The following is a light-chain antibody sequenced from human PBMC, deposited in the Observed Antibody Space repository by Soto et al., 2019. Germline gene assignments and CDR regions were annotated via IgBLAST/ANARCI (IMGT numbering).Light chain of an antibody. CDR2: GAS. Sequence: EIVLTQSPGTLSLSPGERATLSCRASQSVSSSYLAWYQQKPGQAPRLLIYGASSRATGIPDKFSGSGSGTHLTLTISRPEPEDFAVYYCQQHGSSPLTFGGGTKVEIK. V-gene: IGKV3-20*01. J-gene: IGKJ4*01. CDR1: QSVSSSY. CDR3: QQHGSSPLT.